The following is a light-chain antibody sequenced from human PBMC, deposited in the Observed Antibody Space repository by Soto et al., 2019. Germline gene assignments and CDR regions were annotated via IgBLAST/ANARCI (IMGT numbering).Light chain of an antibody. CDR1: QRISSF. CDR2: GVS. Sequence: IQSPSSLSASVGDRVTITCRASQRISSFLNWYQQKPGKAPKELIFGVSSLGSGVPSRFSGSGSETDSTLTITTLQPEDFATYYCQQSYTTPRTFGQGTKVDIK. CDR3: QQSYTTPRT. V-gene: IGKV1-39*01. J-gene: IGKJ1*01.